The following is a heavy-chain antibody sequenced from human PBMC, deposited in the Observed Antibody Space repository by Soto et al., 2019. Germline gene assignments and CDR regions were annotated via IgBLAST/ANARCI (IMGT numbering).Heavy chain of an antibody. CDR2: IYHSGST. Sequence: QLQLQESGSGLVKPSQTLSLTCAVSGGSISSGGYSWSWIRQPPGKGLEWIGYIYHSGSTYYNPSLRSRISLSVDRSKTPRSLKLSSGAAADTAVYYCARGMTTVTTLDYWGQGTLVTVSS. CDR3: ARGMTTVTTLDY. J-gene: IGHJ4*02. V-gene: IGHV4-30-2*01. D-gene: IGHD4-4*01. CDR1: GGSISSGGYS.